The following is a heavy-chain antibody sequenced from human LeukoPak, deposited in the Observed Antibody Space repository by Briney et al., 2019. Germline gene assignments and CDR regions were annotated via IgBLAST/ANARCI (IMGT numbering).Heavy chain of an antibody. CDR2: IKSKGGGGTT. D-gene: IGHD4-17*01. CDR1: GFNFTYAW. J-gene: IGHJ4*02. CDR3: NWMTPVTTIDY. Sequence: PGGSLRLSCAASGFNFTYAWMSWVRQAPGKGLEWVGRIKSKGGGGTTDYAASVKGRFTISRDDSKNTLYLQMDSLKTEDTALYYCNWMTPVTTIDYWGQGTLVTVSS. V-gene: IGHV3-15*01.